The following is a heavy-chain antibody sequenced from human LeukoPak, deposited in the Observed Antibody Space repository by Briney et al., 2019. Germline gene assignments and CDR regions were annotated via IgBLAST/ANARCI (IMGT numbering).Heavy chain of an antibody. CDR3: ARGPPLFDP. CDR1: GFTFSSYT. V-gene: IGHV3-48*04. Sequence: GGSLRLSLAASGFTFSSYTMNWVRQAPGKGLEWVSYIDLSGSTLYYLESVKGRFTISRDNAKNSLYLQMNSLRAEDTAVYYCARGPPLFDPWGQGTLVAVSS. CDR2: IDLSGSTL. J-gene: IGHJ5*02.